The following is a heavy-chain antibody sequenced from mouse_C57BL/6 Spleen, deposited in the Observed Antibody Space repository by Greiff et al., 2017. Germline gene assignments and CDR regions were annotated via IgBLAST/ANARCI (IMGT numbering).Heavy chain of an antibody. J-gene: IGHJ4*01. CDR3: ARGDYDVGNYAMDY. D-gene: IGHD2-4*01. Sequence: VQLQQPGAELVKPGASVKLSCKASGYTFTSYWMHWVKQRPGQGLEWIGMIHPNSGSTNYNEKFKSKATLTVDKSSSTAYMQLSSLTSEDSAVYYCARGDYDVGNYAMDYWGQGTSVTVSS. V-gene: IGHV1-64*01. CDR1: GYTFTSYW. CDR2: IHPNSGST.